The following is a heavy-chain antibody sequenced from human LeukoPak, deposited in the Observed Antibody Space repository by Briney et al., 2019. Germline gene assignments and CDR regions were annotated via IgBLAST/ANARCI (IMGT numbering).Heavy chain of an antibody. CDR3: ARQFRYYYDSSGYAFDI. V-gene: IGHV4-39*07. Sequence: SETLSLTCTVSGGSISSSSYYWGWIRQPPGKGLEWIGSIYYSGSTNYNPSLKSRVTISVDTSKNQFSLKLSSVTAADTAVYYCARQFRYYYDSSGYAFDIWGQGTMVTVSS. CDR2: IYYSGST. J-gene: IGHJ3*02. D-gene: IGHD3-22*01. CDR1: GGSISSSSYY.